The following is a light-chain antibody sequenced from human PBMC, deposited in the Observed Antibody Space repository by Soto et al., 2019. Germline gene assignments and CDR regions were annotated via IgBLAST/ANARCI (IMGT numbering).Light chain of an antibody. Sequence: QAVVTLPPSVSAAPGQKVTISCSGSSSNIGNNYVSWYQQLPGTAPKLLIYDNNNRPSGIPDRFSGSKSGTSATLGITGLQTGDEADYYCGTWDSSLSAVVFGGGTKLTVL. CDR2: DNN. V-gene: IGLV1-51*01. CDR1: SSNIGNNY. J-gene: IGLJ2*01. CDR3: GTWDSSLSAVV.